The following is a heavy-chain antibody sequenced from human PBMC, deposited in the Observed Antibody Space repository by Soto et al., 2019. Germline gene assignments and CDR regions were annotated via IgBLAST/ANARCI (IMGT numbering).Heavy chain of an antibody. CDR2: SHQSGNT. J-gene: IGHJ4*02. D-gene: IGHD5-18*01. V-gene: IGHV4-4*02. CDR1: GVSIGSHDW. CDR3: ATRDTGRVY. Sequence: QVQLQESGPGLVKPSGTLSLTCAVSGVSIGSHDWWTWVRQPPGKGLEWIGESHQSGNTNYNSSLESRVTISMDKSKNHFSLHQSPVPGADPAVYYCATRDTGRVYWGQGTLVTVSS.